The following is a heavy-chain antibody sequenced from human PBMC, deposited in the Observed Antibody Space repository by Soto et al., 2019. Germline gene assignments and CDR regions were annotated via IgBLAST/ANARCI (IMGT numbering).Heavy chain of an antibody. CDR2: ISGSGGST. Sequence: EVPLLESGGGLVQPGGSLRLSCAASGFTFSSYAMSWVRQAPGKGLEWVSAISGSGGSTYYADSVKGRFTISRDNSKNTLYLQMNSLRAEDTAVYYCAAKVGGGSGYSFGAFDIWGQGTMVTVSS. CDR3: AAKVGGGSGYSFGAFDI. CDR1: GFTFSSYA. V-gene: IGHV3-23*01. D-gene: IGHD3-22*01. J-gene: IGHJ3*02.